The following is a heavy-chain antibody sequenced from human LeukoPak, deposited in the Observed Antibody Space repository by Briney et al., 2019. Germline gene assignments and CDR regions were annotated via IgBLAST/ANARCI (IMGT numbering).Heavy chain of an antibody. CDR1: GXXVXNSNYC. D-gene: IGHD4-23*01. CDR3: ARPLDCNYGGTAFDI. J-gene: IGHJ3*02. CDR2: IDYSGSP. Sequence: PSETLXLTXXXXGXXVXNSNYCWGWIRQPPGKQLEWIGSIDYSGSPLYNPSLKSRVTISVDTSKNQFSLKLSSVTAADTAVYYCARPLDCNYGGTAFDIWGQGTMVTVSS. V-gene: IGHV4-39*01.